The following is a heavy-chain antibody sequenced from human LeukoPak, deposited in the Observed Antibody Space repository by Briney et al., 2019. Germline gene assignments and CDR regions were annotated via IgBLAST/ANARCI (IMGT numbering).Heavy chain of an antibody. CDR3: ARPVVGATTAFDY. J-gene: IGHJ4*02. CDR1: GGSISGYY. V-gene: IGHV4-59*08. D-gene: IGHD1-26*01. Sequence: SETLSLTCTVSGGSISGYYWSWIRQPPGKGLEWIGYISYTGSTNYNPSLNSRLTISLDTSKNQFSLKLSSVTAADTAVYYCARPVVGATTAFDYWGQGTLVTVSS. CDR2: ISYTGST.